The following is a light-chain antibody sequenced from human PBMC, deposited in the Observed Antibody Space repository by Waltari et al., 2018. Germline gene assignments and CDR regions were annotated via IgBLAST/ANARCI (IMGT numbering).Light chain of an antibody. CDR2: DVS. CDR3: SSYISSSTLEL. Sequence: QSALTQPASVSRSPGQSLTISCTGTSSDVGAYNYVSWYQQHPGKAPKLMIFDVSNRPSGVSNRFSGSKSGNTASLTISGLQAEDEADYYCSSYISSSTLELFGGGTSLTVL. V-gene: IGLV2-14*03. CDR1: SSDVGAYNY. J-gene: IGLJ2*01.